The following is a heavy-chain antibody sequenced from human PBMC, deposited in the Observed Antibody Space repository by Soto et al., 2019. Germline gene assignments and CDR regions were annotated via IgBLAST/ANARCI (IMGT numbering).Heavy chain of an antibody. CDR2: IYYSGST. Sequence: QVQLQESGPGLVKPSQTLSLTCTVSGGSISSGAYYWNWIRQHPGKGLEWIGYIYYSGSTYYNPSLKSRGTISVDTAKNQFSLKLSSVTAADTAVYYCARGLAAAGIYFDYWGQGTLVTVSS. J-gene: IGHJ4*02. CDR3: ARGLAAAGIYFDY. V-gene: IGHV4-31*03. CDR1: GGSISSGAYY. D-gene: IGHD6-13*01.